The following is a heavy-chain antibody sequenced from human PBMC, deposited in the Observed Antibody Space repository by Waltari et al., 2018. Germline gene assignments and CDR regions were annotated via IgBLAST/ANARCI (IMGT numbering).Heavy chain of an antibody. CDR1: GGSISSGGYS. V-gene: IGHV4-31*03. D-gene: IGHD1-20*01. CDR2: IYYSGST. CDR3: ASNNWNDDAYYFDY. Sequence: QVQLQESGPGLVKPSQTLSLTCTVSGGSISSGGYSWSWMGKHPGKGLEWIGYIYYSGSTYYNPSLKSRVTISVDTSKNQFSLKLSSVTAADTAVYYCASNNWNDDAYYFDYWGQGTLVTVSS. J-gene: IGHJ4*02.